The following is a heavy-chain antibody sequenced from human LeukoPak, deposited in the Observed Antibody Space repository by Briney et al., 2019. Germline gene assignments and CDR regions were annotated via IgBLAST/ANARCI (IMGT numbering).Heavy chain of an antibody. J-gene: IGHJ3*02. CDR2: ISAYNGNT. CDR3: AKDQRGVVRGVSAFHI. V-gene: IGHV1-18*01. D-gene: IGHD3-10*01. CDR1: GYTFTSYG. Sequence: ASVKVSCKASGYTFTSYGISWVRQAPGQGLEWMGWISAYNGNTNYAQKLQGRVTMTTDTSTSTAYMELRSLRSDDTAIYYCAKDQRGVVRGVSAFHIWGQGTKVTVSS.